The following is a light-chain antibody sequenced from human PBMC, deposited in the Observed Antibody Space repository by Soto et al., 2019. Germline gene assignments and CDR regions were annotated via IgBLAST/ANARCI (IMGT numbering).Light chain of an antibody. CDR2: EVS. J-gene: IGLJ1*01. Sequence: QSVLTQPPSASGSPGQSVTISCTGTSSDVGGYNYVSWYQQQPGKAPKIMIYEVSKRPSGVTEHFSGSKSSKTASLTVSGLQAEDEADYYCSSYAGSNNLDVFGTGTKVTVL. CDR3: SSYAGSNNLDV. CDR1: SSDVGGYNY. V-gene: IGLV2-8*01.